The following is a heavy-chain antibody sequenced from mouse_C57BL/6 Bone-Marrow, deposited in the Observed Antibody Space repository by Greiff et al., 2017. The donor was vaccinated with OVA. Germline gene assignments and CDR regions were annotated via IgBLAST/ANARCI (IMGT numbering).Heavy chain of an antibody. Sequence: QVQLQQPGAELVKPGASVKLSCTASGYTFTSYWMQWVKQRPGQGLEWIGEIDPSDSYTNYNQKFKGKATLTVDTSSSTAYMQLSSLTSEDSAVYYCAIYSKRAYWGQGTLVTVSA. CDR3: AIYSKRAY. J-gene: IGHJ3*01. D-gene: IGHD2-5*01. CDR2: IDPSDSYT. V-gene: IGHV1-50*01. CDR1: GYTFTSYW.